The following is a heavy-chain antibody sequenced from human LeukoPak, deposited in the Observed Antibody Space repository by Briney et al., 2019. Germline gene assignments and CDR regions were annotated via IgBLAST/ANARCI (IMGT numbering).Heavy chain of an antibody. D-gene: IGHD3-3*01. Sequence: ASAKVSCKASGYTFTSHGISWVRQAPGQGLEWMGWIRPYDDNTNYAQKLQGRVTMTTDTSTSTAYMELRSLRSDDTAVYFCARGPYDFWSGSPRSFDPWGQGTLVTVSS. J-gene: IGHJ5*02. CDR3: ARGPYDFWSGSPRSFDP. CDR1: GYTFTSHG. V-gene: IGHV1-18*01. CDR2: IRPYDDNT.